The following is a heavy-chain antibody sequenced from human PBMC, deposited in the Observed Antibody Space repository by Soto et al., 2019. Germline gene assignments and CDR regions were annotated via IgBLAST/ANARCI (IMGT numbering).Heavy chain of an antibody. V-gene: IGHV1-69*01. CDR1: GGTFSSYA. CDR2: IIPISGTA. Sequence: QVQLVQSGAEVKKPGSSVKVSCKASGGTFSSYAISWVRQAPGQGLEWMGGIIPISGTANDAQKFQGRGTITADESTSTAYMELRSLRSEDTAVYYCARSQGSSTSLEIYYYYYYGMDVWGQGTTVTVSS. J-gene: IGHJ6*02. CDR3: ARSQGSSTSLEIYYYYYYGMDV. D-gene: IGHD2-2*01.